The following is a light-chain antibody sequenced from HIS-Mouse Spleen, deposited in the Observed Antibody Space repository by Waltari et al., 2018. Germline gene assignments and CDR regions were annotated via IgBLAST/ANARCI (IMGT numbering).Light chain of an antibody. Sequence: SYELTQPPSVSVSPGQTARITCSGDALPKKYAYWYQQKSGQAPVLVIYEDSKRPSGLPERFSDSCSGTMATLTISGAQGEDEADYYCYSADSSGNHRVFGGGTKLTVL. J-gene: IGLJ2*01. CDR2: EDS. CDR1: ALPKKY. CDR3: YSADSSGNHRV. V-gene: IGLV3-10*01.